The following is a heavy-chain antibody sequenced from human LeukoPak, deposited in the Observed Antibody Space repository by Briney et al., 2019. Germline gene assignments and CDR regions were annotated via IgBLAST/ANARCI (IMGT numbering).Heavy chain of an antibody. CDR3: ARLLGRTSDIAVVPAMDYYYYYMDV. CDR1: GGSISSSSYY. J-gene: IGHJ6*03. V-gene: IGHV4-39*07. CDR2: IYYSGST. D-gene: IGHD2-2*01. Sequence: SETLSLTCTVSGGSISSSSYYWGWIRQPPGKGLEWIGSIYYSGSTNYNPSLKSRVTISVDTSKNQFSLKLSSVTAADTAVYYCARLLGRTSDIAVVPAMDYYYYYMDVWGKGTTVTVSS.